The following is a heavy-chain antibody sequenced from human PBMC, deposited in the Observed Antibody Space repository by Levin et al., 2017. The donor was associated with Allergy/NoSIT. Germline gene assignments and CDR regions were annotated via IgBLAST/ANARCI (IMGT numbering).Heavy chain of an antibody. CDR2: INTNTGNP. J-gene: IGHJ4*02. D-gene: IGHD2-2*01. CDR3: ARNEVMPQYHFDY. V-gene: IGHV7-4-1*02. CDR1: GYSFTRYS. Sequence: ASVKVSCKASGYSFTRYSVNWVRQAPGQGLEWMGWINTNTGNPTFAQGFTGRFVFSLDTSVSTAYLQINNLKAEDTAVYYCARNEVMPQYHFDYWGQGTLVTVSS.